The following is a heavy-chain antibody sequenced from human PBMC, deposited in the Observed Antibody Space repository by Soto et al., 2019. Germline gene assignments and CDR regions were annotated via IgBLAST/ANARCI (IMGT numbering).Heavy chain of an antibody. Sequence: ASVKVSCKASGYTFTSYYMHWVRQAPGQGLEWMGIINPSGGSTSYAQKFQGRVTMTRDTSTSTVYMELSSLGSEDTAVYYCARSPHPSILSGPVHLHKRKYGMDVWGQGTTVTVSS. CDR1: GYTFTSYY. CDR3: ARSPHPSILSGPVHLHKRKYGMDV. J-gene: IGHJ6*02. CDR2: INPSGGST. V-gene: IGHV1-46*01. D-gene: IGHD3-9*01.